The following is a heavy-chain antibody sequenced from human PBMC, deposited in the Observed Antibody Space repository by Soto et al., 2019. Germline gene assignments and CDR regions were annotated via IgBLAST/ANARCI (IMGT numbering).Heavy chain of an antibody. CDR3: ARGLYLLWFGESHRFDP. CDR2: MNPNSGNT. D-gene: IGHD3-10*01. CDR1: GYTFTSYD. J-gene: IGHJ5*02. V-gene: IGHV1-8*01. Sequence: ASVKVSCKASGYTFTSYDINWVRQATGQGLEWMGWMNPNSGNTGYAQKFQGRVTMTRNTSISTAYMELSSLRSEDTAVYYCARGLYLLWFGESHRFDPWGQGTLVNVSS.